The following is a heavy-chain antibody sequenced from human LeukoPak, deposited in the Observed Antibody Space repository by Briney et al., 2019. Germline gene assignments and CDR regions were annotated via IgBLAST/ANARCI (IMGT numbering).Heavy chain of an antibody. CDR1: GFTFSGSA. CDR3: TSDVSGSYSGTDY. D-gene: IGHD1-26*01. CDR2: IRSKANSYAT. J-gene: IGHJ4*02. V-gene: IGHV3-73*01. Sequence: GGSLRLSCAASGFTFSGSAMHWVRQASGKGLEWVGRIRSKANSYATAYAASVKGRFTISRDDSKNTAYLQMNSLKTEDTAVYYCTSDVSGSYSGTDYWGQGTLVTVSS.